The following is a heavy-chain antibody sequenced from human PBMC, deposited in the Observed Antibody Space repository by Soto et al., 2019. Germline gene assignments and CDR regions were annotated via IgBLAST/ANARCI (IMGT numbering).Heavy chain of an antibody. CDR1: GFTFSSYA. D-gene: IGHD3-22*01. Sequence: PGGSLRLSCAASGFTFSSYAMSWVRQAPGKGLEWVSAISGSGGSTYYADSVKGRFTISRDNSKNTLYLQMNSLRAEDTAVYYCAKVSYYFVSSGYFYFDYWGQGTLVTVSS. CDR2: ISGSGGST. CDR3: AKVSYYFVSSGYFYFDY. J-gene: IGHJ4*02. V-gene: IGHV3-23*01.